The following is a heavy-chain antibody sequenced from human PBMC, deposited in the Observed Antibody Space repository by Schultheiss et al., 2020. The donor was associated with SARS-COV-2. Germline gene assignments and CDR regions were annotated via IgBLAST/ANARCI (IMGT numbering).Heavy chain of an antibody. J-gene: IGHJ4*02. Sequence: GGSLRLSCAASGFTFSDYYMSWIRQAPGKGLEWVSYISSSSSYIYYADSVKGRFTISRENAKNTLYLQMNSLRAEDTAVYYCAKAHRFLEWLPFGYWGQGTLVTVSS. CDR2: ISSSSSYI. CDR1: GFTFSDYY. V-gene: IGHV3-11*05. CDR3: AKAHRFLEWLPFGY. D-gene: IGHD3-3*01.